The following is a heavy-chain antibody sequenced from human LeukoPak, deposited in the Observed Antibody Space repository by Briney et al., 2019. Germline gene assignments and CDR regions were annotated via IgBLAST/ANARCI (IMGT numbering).Heavy chain of an antibody. CDR2: IYYSGST. D-gene: IGHD4-17*01. CDR1: GGSISSGGYY. J-gene: IGHJ4*02. CDR3: AREMRRVTTSQYYFDY. V-gene: IGHV4-31*03. Sequence: PSETLSLTCTVSGGSISSGGYYWSWIRQHPGKGLEWIGYIYYSGSTYYSPSLKSRVTISVDTSKNQFSLKLSSVTAADTAVYYCAREMRRVTTSQYYFDYWGQGTLVTVSS.